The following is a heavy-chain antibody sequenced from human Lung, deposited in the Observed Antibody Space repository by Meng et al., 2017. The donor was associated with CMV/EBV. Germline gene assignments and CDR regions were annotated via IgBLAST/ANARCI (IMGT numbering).Heavy chain of an antibody. V-gene: IGHV4-38-2*02. D-gene: IGHD1-26*01. CDR3: ARGWGAALDY. Sequence: SESLSLTCTVSGYSISSGNYWGWIRQPPGKGLEWIGSFYHTGSTSYHPSLKSRVTISLDTSKNQFSLKLTSVTAADTAVYYCARGWGAALDYWGQGTLVTVSS. CDR2: FYHTGST. CDR1: GYSISSGNY. J-gene: IGHJ4*02.